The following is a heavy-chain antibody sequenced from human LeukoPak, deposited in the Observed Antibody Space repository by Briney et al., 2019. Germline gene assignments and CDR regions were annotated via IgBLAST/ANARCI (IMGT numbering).Heavy chain of an antibody. D-gene: IGHD2-15*01. J-gene: IGHJ2*01. CDR1: GGSISNTSYY. Sequence: ASETLSLTCTVSGGSISNTSYYWGWIRQPPGKGLQWFGSIYYSGSTYCNPSLKSRVTISVDPSNNRFPLRLTSVTAADTAIYYCARFGDCSGGSCRSSASFDLWGRGTLVTVFS. CDR2: IYYSGST. CDR3: ARFGDCSGGSCRSSASFDL. V-gene: IGHV4-39*06.